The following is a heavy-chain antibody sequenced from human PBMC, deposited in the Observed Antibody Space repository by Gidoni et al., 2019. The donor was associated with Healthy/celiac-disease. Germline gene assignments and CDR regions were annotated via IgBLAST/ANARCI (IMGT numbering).Heavy chain of an antibody. V-gene: IGHV3-15*01. J-gene: IGHJ4*02. CDR1: GFTFRNAW. CDR2: IKSKTDGGTT. Sequence: EVQLVESGGGLVKPGGSLRLSCSASGFTFRNAWMSWVRQAPGKGLEWVGRIKSKTDGGTTDYAAPVKGRFTISRDDSKNTLYLQMNSLKTEDTAVYYCTTERRYSYVADFDYWGQGTLVTVSS. D-gene: IGHD5-18*01. CDR3: TTERRYSYVADFDY.